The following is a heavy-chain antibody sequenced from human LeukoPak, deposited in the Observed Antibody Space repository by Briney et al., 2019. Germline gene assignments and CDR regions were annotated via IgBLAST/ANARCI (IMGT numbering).Heavy chain of an antibody. Sequence: ASVKVSCKASGYTFTGYYMHWVRQAPGQGLEWMEWINPNSGGTNYAQKFQGRVTMTRDTSISTAYMELSRLRSDDTAVYYRAILPGYSSSSVDYWGQGTLVTVSS. CDR2: INPNSGGT. V-gene: IGHV1-2*02. CDR3: AILPGYSSSSVDY. J-gene: IGHJ4*02. CDR1: GYTFTGYY. D-gene: IGHD6-13*01.